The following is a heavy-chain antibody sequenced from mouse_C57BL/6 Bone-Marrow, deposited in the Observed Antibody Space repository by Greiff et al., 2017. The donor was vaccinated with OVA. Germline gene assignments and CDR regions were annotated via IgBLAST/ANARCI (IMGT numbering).Heavy chain of an antibody. V-gene: IGHV1-52*01. CDR3: ARSVGHYFDV. CDR1: GYTFTSYW. D-gene: IGHD3-1*01. J-gene: IGHJ1*03. CDR2: IDPSDSET. Sequence: QVQLQQPGAELVRPGSSVKLSCKASGYTFTSYWLHWVKQRPIQGLEWIGNIDPSDSETHYNQKFTDKATLTVDTSSSTAYMQLSSLTSEDYAVYYWARSVGHYFDVWGTGTTVTVSS.